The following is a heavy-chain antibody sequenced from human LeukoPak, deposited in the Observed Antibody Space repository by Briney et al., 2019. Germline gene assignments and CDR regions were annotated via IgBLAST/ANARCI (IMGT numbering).Heavy chain of an antibody. J-gene: IGHJ3*02. CDR1: GYSISSGGYY. D-gene: IGHD5-18*01. V-gene: IGHV4-30-2*01. CDR3: ARDCGDTAYGPNAFDI. CDR2: IYHSGST. Sequence: PSETLSLTCSVSGYSISSGGYYWSWIRQPPGKGLEWIGYIYHSGSTYYNPSLKSRVTISVDRSKNQFSLKLSSVTAADTAVYYCARDCGDTAYGPNAFDIWGQGTMVTVSS.